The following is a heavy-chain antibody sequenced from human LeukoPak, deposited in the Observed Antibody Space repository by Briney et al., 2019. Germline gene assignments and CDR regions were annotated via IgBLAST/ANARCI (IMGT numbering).Heavy chain of an antibody. CDR3: ARDSRYCSSTSCSNYDY. Sequence: GGSLRLSCAASGFTVSSNYMSWVRQAPGKGLERVSVIYSGGSTYYADSVKCRFTISRDNSKITLYLQMNSLRAEDTAVYYCARDSRYCSSTSCSNYDYWGQGTLVTVSS. V-gene: IGHV3-66*02. CDR2: IYSGGST. J-gene: IGHJ4*02. CDR1: GFTVSSNY. D-gene: IGHD2-2*01.